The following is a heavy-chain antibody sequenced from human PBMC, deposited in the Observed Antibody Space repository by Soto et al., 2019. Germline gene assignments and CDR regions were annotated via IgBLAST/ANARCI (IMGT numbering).Heavy chain of an antibody. CDR1: GGSIISSNW. CDR3: ARAGYDSSGYIFDY. Sequence: SETLSLTCAVSGGSIISSNWWSWVRHPPGKGLEWIGEIYHSGSTNYNPSLKSRVTISVDKSKNQFSLKLSSVTAADTAVYYCARAGYDSSGYIFDYWGQGTLVT. D-gene: IGHD3-22*01. CDR2: IYHSGST. J-gene: IGHJ4*02. V-gene: IGHV4-4*02.